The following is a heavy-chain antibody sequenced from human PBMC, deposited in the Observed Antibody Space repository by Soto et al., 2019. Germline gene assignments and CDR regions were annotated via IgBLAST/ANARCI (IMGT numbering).Heavy chain of an antibody. CDR3: VRELDGYGRLDY. Sequence: LRLSLSTSGXIFRKYWMAWIRQAPGKGLEWVATIKLDGREKNYLDSVQGRFTISRDDAGDSMSLQMSSLRREDTAVYFCVRELDGYGRLDYWGLGTPVTVSS. CDR2: IKLDGREK. CDR1: GXIFRKYW. D-gene: IGHD1-1*01. J-gene: IGHJ4*02. V-gene: IGHV3-7*01.